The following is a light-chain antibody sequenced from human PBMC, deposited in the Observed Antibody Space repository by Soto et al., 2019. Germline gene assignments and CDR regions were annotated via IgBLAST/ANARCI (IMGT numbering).Light chain of an antibody. CDR3: QQYSTYWT. V-gene: IGKV1-5*01. Sequence: DIQMTHSPSPLSASLGDRVTITFRASQSISRWLAWYQQRPGKAPKLLIYDASDLESGVPSRFSGSGSGTEFTLTISSLQPDDSATYCCQQYSTYWTFGQGTKVDSK. CDR1: QSISRW. J-gene: IGKJ1*01. CDR2: DAS.